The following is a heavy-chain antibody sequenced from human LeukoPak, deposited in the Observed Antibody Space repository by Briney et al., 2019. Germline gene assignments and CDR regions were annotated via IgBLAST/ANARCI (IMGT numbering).Heavy chain of an antibody. CDR1: GFTFSSYW. V-gene: IGHV3-7*04. Sequence: GGPLRLSCAASGFTFSSYWMTWVRQAPGKGLEWVANIKQGGSERYYVDSVKGRFTISRDNAKNSLYLQMNSLRAEDTAVYYCARAKLGGTFFDIWGQGTMITVSS. CDR3: ARAKLGGTFFDI. D-gene: IGHD7-27*01. CDR2: IKQGGSER. J-gene: IGHJ3*02.